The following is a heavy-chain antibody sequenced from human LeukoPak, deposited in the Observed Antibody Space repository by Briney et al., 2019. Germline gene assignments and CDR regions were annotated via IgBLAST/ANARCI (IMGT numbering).Heavy chain of an antibody. Sequence: GASVKVSCKASGYTFTSYDINWVRQATGQGLEWMGWMNPNSGNTGYAQKFQGRVTITRNTSISTAYMEPSSLRSEDTAVYYCARVPLVVPAAIGWFDPWGQGTLVTVSS. J-gene: IGHJ5*02. D-gene: IGHD2-2*01. CDR3: ARVPLVVPAAIGWFDP. CDR1: GYTFTSYD. V-gene: IGHV1-8*03. CDR2: MNPNSGNT.